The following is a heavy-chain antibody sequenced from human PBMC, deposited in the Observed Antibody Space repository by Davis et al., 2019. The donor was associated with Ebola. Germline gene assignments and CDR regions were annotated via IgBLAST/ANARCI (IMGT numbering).Heavy chain of an antibody. CDR3: ATQGRYFDWLSNYGMDV. CDR1: GGSISSYY. J-gene: IGHJ6*02. CDR2: IHYSVST. V-gene: IGHV4-59*08. Sequence: SETLSLTCTVSGGSISSYYCSWIRQPPGKGLGWIGYIHYSVSTNYNRSLKSRVTISVDTSKNQLSLKLSSVTAADTAVYYCATQGRYFDWLSNYGMDVWGQGTTVTVSS. D-gene: IGHD3-9*01.